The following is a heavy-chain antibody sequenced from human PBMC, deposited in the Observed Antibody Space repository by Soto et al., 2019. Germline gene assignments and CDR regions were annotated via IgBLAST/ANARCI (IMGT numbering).Heavy chain of an antibody. CDR1: GYTFNTYY. V-gene: IGHV1-46*02. CDR2: IHPSGGGT. CDR3: ARGGHIAVVTASIDY. D-gene: IGHD2-21*02. J-gene: IGHJ4*02. Sequence: QVQLVQSGAEVRKPGASVKVSCKPSGYTFNTYYLHWLRQAPGQALEWMGVIHPSGGGTTYAQKFLGRVTVTRDTSTTTVFMELSSLRSDDTAVYYCARGGHIAVVTASIDYWGQGTLVTVSS.